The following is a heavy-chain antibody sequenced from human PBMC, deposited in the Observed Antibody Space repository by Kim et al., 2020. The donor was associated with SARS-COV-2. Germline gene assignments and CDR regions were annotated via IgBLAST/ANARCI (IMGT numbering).Heavy chain of an antibody. CDR3: ASENTASAGSFDY. D-gene: IGHD6-13*01. J-gene: IGHJ4*02. Sequence: YADSVKGRFTISRDNSKSTLYLQMNSLRAEDTAVYYCASENTASAGSFDYWGQGTLVTVSS. V-gene: IGHV3-53*01.